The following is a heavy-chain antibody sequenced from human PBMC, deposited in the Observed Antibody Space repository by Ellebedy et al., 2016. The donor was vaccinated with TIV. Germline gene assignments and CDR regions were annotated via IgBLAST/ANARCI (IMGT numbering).Heavy chain of an antibody. CDR1: GFTFNDYA. CDR3: ARGHYDYYYMDV. Sequence: GGSLRLXXAASGFTFNDYAMHWVRQAPGKGLEWISGISWNSVSIGYADSVKGRFTISRDNAKNSLYLQMNSLRAEDTAVYYCARGHYDYYYMDVWGKGTTVTVSS. CDR2: ISWNSVSI. J-gene: IGHJ6*03. V-gene: IGHV3-9*01.